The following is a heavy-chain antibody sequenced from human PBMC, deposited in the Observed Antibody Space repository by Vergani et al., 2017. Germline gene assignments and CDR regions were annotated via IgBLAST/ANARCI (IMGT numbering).Heavy chain of an antibody. V-gene: IGHV3-20*01. J-gene: IGHJ5*02. Sequence: VQLVESGGGVVQPGRSLRLSCAASGFTFDDYGMSWVRQAPGKGLEWVSGINWNGGSTGYADSVKGRFTISRDNAKNSLYLQMNSLRAEDTALYHCARDLAPGRYYDSSGYYAAFWFDPWGQGTLVTVSS. CDR3: ARDLAPGRYYDSSGYYAAFWFDP. D-gene: IGHD3-22*01. CDR2: INWNGGST. CDR1: GFTFDDYG.